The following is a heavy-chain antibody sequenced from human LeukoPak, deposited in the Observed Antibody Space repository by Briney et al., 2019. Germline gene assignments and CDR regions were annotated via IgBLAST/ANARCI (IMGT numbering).Heavy chain of an antibody. CDR1: GFSFTSHG. CDR2: IWYDGTNK. Sequence: GRSLRLSCAASGFSFTSHGMHWVRQAPGKGLERVAVIWYDGTNKYYADSVKGRFTISRDTSNNMLYLQMNSLRAEDTAVYYCARVSESGNSDYWGQGTLVTVSS. J-gene: IGHJ4*02. CDR3: ARVSESGNSDY. V-gene: IGHV3-33*01. D-gene: IGHD4-23*01.